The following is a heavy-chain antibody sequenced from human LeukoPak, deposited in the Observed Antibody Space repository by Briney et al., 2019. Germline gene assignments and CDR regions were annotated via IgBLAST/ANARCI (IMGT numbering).Heavy chain of an antibody. CDR1: GFTFSSYS. CDR3: ARDLRKVTTFGWYGVDV. Sequence: PGESLKISCEASGFTFSSYSLNWVRQAPGKGLEWVSYISSSSSTIYYADSVKGRFTISRDSAKNSLYLQMNSLRAEDTAVYYCARDLRKVTTFGWYGVDVWGQGTTVTVSS. D-gene: IGHD3-16*01. J-gene: IGHJ6*02. CDR2: ISSSSSTI. V-gene: IGHV3-48*01.